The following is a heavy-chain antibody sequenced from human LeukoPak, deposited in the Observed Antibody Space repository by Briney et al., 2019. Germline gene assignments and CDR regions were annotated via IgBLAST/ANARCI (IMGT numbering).Heavy chain of an antibody. V-gene: IGHV4-61*02. D-gene: IGHD6-19*01. CDR2: LYTRGSI. CDR1: GGSISSGDYY. Sequence: SETLSLTCTVSGGSISSGDYYWSWIRQPAGKGLEWIGRLYTRGSINYNPSLKSRVTISVDTSKNQFSLKLSSVTAADTAVYYCATYSSGWYPFDYWGQGTLVTVSS. CDR3: ATYSSGWYPFDY. J-gene: IGHJ4*02.